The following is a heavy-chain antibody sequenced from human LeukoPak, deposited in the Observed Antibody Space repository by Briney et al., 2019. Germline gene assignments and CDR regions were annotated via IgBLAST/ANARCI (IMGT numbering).Heavy chain of an antibody. CDR3: AKNSPVGDSSGYYSASFNY. J-gene: IGHJ4*02. Sequence: GGSLRLSCAASGFTFSNYGMHWVRQAPGKGLEWVAFIRYDGSNKYYADSVKGRFTISRDNPKNTLYLQMNSLRAEDTAVYYCAKNSPVGDSSGYYSASFNYWGQGTLVTVSS. CDR1: GFTFSNYG. CDR2: IRYDGSNK. D-gene: IGHD3-22*01. V-gene: IGHV3-30*02.